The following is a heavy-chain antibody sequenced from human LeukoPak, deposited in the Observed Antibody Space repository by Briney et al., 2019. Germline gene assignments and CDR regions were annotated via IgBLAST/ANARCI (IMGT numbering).Heavy chain of an antibody. CDR3: ARASGRYSDAFDI. D-gene: IGHD1-26*01. Sequence: SVKVSCKASGGTFSSYAISWVRQAPGQGLEWMGRIIPILGIANYAQKFQGRVTITADKSTSTAYMEPSSLRSEDTAVYYCARASGRYSDAFDIWGQGTMVTVSS. V-gene: IGHV1-69*04. CDR2: IIPILGIA. CDR1: GGTFSSYA. J-gene: IGHJ3*02.